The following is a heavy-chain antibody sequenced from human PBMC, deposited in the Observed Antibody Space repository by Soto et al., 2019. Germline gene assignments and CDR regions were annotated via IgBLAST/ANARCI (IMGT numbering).Heavy chain of an antibody. CDR3: AKDPGGSGSYYPDY. V-gene: IGHV3-23*01. D-gene: IGHD1-26*01. Sequence: WGSLRLSCAASGFTFSSYAMSWVRQAPGKGLEWVSAISGSGGSTYYADSVKGRFTISRDNFKNTLYLQMNRLRAEDTAVYYCAKDPGGSGSYYPDYWGQGTLVTVSS. CDR1: GFTFSSYA. CDR2: ISGSGGST. J-gene: IGHJ4*02.